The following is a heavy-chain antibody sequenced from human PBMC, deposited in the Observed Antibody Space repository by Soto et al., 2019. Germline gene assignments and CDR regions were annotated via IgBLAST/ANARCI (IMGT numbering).Heavy chain of an antibody. CDR2: IIPIFGTA. D-gene: IGHD3-22*01. V-gene: IGHV1-69*13. CDR1: GGTFSSYA. Sequence: GASVKVSFKASGGTFSSYAISWLRQAPGQGLEWMGGIIPIFGTANYAQKFQGRVTITADESTSTAYMELSSLRSEDTAVYYCARDHYYDSSGYYFFDYWGQGTLVTVSS. J-gene: IGHJ4*02. CDR3: ARDHYYDSSGYYFFDY.